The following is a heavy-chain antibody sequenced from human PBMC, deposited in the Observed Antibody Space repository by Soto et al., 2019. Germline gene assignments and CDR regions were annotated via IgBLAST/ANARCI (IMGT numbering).Heavy chain of an antibody. CDR3: TRQRGYCTNGVCYNWFDP. CDR2: IRSKANSYAT. Sequence: GGSLRLSCAASGFTFSGSAMHWVRQASGKGLEWVGRIRSKANSYATAYAASVKGRFTISRDDSKNTAYLQMNSLKTEDTAVYYCTRQRGYCTNGVCYNWFDPWGQGTLVTVSS. V-gene: IGHV3-73*01. CDR1: GFTFSGSA. D-gene: IGHD2-8*01. J-gene: IGHJ5*02.